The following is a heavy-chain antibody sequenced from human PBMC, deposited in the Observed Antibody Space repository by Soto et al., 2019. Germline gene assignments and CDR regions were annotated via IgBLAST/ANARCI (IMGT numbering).Heavy chain of an antibody. V-gene: IGHV4-39*01. D-gene: IGHD4-17*01. CDR2: IYYSGST. Sequence: PSETLSLTCTVSGGSISSSSYYWGWIRQPPGKGLEWIGSIYYSGSTYYNPSLKSRVTISVDTSKNQFSLKLSSVTAADTAVYYCARADYGDPYIEHWGQGTRVTVSS. CDR1: GGSISSSSYY. J-gene: IGHJ4*02. CDR3: ARADYGDPYIEH.